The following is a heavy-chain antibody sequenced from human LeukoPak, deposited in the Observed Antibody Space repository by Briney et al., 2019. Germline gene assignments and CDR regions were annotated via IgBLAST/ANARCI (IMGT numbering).Heavy chain of an antibody. J-gene: IGHJ6*02. Sequence: GGALRLSCAASGFTFSSYAMSWVRQAPGKGLEWVSAISGSGGSRYYADSVKGRFTISRDNSKNTLDVQMNSLRAEDTTVYYCAKAGNYGDPWDYYYYGMDVWGQGTTVTVSS. D-gene: IGHD4-17*01. CDR1: GFTFSSYA. V-gene: IGHV3-23*01. CDR3: AKAGNYGDPWDYYYYGMDV. CDR2: ISGSGGSR.